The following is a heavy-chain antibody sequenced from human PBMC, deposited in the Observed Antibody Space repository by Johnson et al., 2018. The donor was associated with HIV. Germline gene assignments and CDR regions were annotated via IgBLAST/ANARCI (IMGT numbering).Heavy chain of an antibody. D-gene: IGHD3-22*01. V-gene: IGHV3-7*05. CDR3: ARVSTMIVVARNDAFDI. J-gene: IGHJ3*02. CDR2: IKQDGSEK. Sequence: VQLVESGGGLVQPGGSLRLSCAASGFTFSSYWMSWVRQAPGKGLEWVANIKQDGSEKYYVDSVKGRFTISRDNAKNTLYLQMNSLRAEDTALYYCARVSTMIVVARNDAFDIWGQGTMVTVSS. CDR1: GFTFSSYW.